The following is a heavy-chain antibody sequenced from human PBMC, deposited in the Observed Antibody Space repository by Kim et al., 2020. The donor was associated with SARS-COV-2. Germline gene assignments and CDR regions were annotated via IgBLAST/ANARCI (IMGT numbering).Heavy chain of an antibody. CDR3: ARDNPPPSFGGRTYNWFDP. CDR1: GGSISSYY. Sequence: SETLSLTCTVSGGSISSYYWSWIRQPPGKGLEWIGYIYYSGSTNYNPSLKSRVTISVDTSKNQFSLKLSSVTAADTAVYYCARDNPPPSFGGRTYNWFDPWGQGTLVTVSS. D-gene: IGHD1-1*01. J-gene: IGHJ5*02. V-gene: IGHV4-59*13. CDR2: IYYSGST.